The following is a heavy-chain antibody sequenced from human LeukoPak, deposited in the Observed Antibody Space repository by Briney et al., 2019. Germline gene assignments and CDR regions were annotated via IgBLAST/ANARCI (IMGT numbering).Heavy chain of an antibody. D-gene: IGHD2-2*02. J-gene: IGHJ6*02. CDR1: GFTFSSYE. V-gene: IGHV3-48*03. Sequence: PGGSLRLSCAASGFTFSSYEMNWVRQAPGKGVEWVSYISSSGSTIYYADSVKGRFTISRDNAKNSLYLQMNRLRAEDTAVYYCARVGVCSSTSCYTLSYYYYGMDVWGQGTTVTVSS. CDR2: ISSSGSTI. CDR3: ARVGVCSSTSCYTLSYYYYGMDV.